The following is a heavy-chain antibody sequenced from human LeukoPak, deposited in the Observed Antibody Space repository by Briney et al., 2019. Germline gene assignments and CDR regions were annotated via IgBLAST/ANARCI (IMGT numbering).Heavy chain of an antibody. CDR3: AREDGYSSGSFDY. J-gene: IGHJ4*02. CDR2: IIPIFGTA. V-gene: IGHV1-69*13. CDR1: GGTFSSYA. D-gene: IGHD6-19*01. Sequence: SVKVSCKASGGTFSSYAISWVLQAPGQGLEWMGGIIPIFGTANYAQKFQGRVTITADESTSTAYMELSSLRSEDTAVYYCAREDGYSSGSFDYWGQGTLVTVSS.